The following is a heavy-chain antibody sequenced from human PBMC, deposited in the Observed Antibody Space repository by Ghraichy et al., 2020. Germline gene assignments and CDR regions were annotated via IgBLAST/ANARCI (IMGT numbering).Heavy chain of an antibody. Sequence: GGSLRLSCSASGFTFSSYAMHWVRQAPGKGLEYVSAISSNGGSTYYTDSVKGRFTISRDNSKNTLYLQMSSLRAEDAAVYYCVKAILTGYYLNYYGMDVWGQGTTFTVSS. CDR2: ISSNGGST. CDR3: VKAILTGYYLNYYGMDV. V-gene: IGHV3-64D*09. CDR1: GFTFSSYA. J-gene: IGHJ6*02. D-gene: IGHD3-9*01.